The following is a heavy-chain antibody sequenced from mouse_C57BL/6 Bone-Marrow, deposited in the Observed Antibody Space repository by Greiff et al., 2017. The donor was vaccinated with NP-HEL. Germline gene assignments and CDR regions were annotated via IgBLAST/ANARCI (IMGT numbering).Heavy chain of an antibody. D-gene: IGHD1-1*01. Sequence: EVQLVESGPVLVKPGPSVKISCKASGFTFTDYYMHWVKQSHGKSLEWIGLVYPYNGGTSYNQKFKGKATLTVDTSSSTAYMELNSLTSEDSAVYYCASHYYGSSYVFAYWGQGTLVTVSA. CDR2: VYPYNGGT. CDR1: GFTFTDYY. V-gene: IGHV1-36*01. J-gene: IGHJ3*01. CDR3: ASHYYGSSYVFAY.